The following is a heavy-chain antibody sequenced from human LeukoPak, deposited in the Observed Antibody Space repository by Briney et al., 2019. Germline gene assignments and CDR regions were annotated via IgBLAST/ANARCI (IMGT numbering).Heavy chain of an antibody. CDR2: IHYTGAT. J-gene: IGHJ5*02. V-gene: IGHV4-34*01. CDR1: GGSITGYY. D-gene: IGHD3-9*01. Sequence: PSETLSLTCAVYGGSITGYYWSWIRQTPGRGLEWVGEIHYTGATSYNPSLKSRATISTDTSKNQFSLRLSSVTAADTAVYYCARGNILTGYCFDPWGQGTLVTVSS. CDR3: ARGNILTGYCFDP.